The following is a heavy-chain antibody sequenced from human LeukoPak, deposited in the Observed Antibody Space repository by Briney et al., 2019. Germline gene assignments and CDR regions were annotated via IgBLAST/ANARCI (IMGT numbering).Heavy chain of an antibody. Sequence: SETLSLTCTVSGGSITSTSYYWGWIRQPPGKGLEWIGSMYYGGSTYSNPSLKSRVTISVDTSKNQFSLNLSSVTASDSAVFYCASTHYDILTPSYYVDFWGQGTLVTVSS. V-gene: IGHV4-39*01. J-gene: IGHJ4*02. CDR1: GGSITSTSYY. CDR3: ASTHYDILTPSYYVDF. D-gene: IGHD3-9*01. CDR2: MYYGGST.